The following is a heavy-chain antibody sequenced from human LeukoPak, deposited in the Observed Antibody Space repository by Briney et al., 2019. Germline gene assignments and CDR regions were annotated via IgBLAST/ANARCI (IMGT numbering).Heavy chain of an antibody. CDR2: INHSGST. Sequence: PSETLSLTCAVYGGSFSGYYWSWIRQPPGKGLEWIGEINHSGSTNYNPSLKSRVTISVDTSKNQFSLKLSSVTAADTAVYYCARTPLGAAFDYWGQGILVTVSS. CDR1: GGSFSGYY. CDR3: ARTPLGAAFDY. J-gene: IGHJ4*02. V-gene: IGHV4-34*01. D-gene: IGHD1-14*01.